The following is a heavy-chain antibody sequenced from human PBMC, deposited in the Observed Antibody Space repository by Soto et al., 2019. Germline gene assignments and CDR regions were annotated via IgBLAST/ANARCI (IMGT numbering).Heavy chain of an antibody. Sequence: QVQLVESGGGVVQPGRSLRLSCAASGFPFSNYGMHWVRQAPGKGLEWVAVIWYNGNDKFYAHSVKGRFTISRDNSNNTLYLQMNSLRAEDTAVYYCARDTSDFAFDWASDYWGQGTRVTVSS. D-gene: IGHD3-9*01. CDR1: GFPFSNYG. CDR2: IWYNGNDK. CDR3: ARDTSDFAFDWASDY. J-gene: IGHJ4*02. V-gene: IGHV3-33*01.